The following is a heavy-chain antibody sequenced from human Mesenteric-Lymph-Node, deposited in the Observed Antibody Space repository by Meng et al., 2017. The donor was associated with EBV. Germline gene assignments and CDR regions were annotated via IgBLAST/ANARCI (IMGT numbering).Heavy chain of an antibody. D-gene: IGHD6-13*01. CDR3: AHCNGGAAAAAIFDY. CDR1: GFSLITSGEG. CDR2: IYWDDDE. J-gene: IGHJ4*02. V-gene: IGHV2-5*02. Sequence: QITLKESGPTLXXXXXTXPLXXXLSGFSLITSGEGVGWIRQSPGKARKLLALIYWDDDERYSQSLKSRLTITKDTSKKQEVLTIANMTHADTAAYYCAHCNGGAAAAAIFDYWGQGTLVTVSS.